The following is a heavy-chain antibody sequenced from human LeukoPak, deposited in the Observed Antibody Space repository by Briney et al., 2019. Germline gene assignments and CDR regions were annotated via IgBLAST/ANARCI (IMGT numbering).Heavy chain of an antibody. Sequence: GGSLRLSCAASGFTFSSYWMSWVRQAPGKGLEWVANIKQDGSEKYYADSVKGRFTISRGNSKNTLYLQMNSLRAEDTAVYYCAKSLYCSSTSCPIDYWGQGTLVTVSS. J-gene: IGHJ4*02. D-gene: IGHD2-2*01. CDR2: IKQDGSEK. CDR3: AKSLYCSSTSCPIDY. V-gene: IGHV3-7*01. CDR1: GFTFSSYW.